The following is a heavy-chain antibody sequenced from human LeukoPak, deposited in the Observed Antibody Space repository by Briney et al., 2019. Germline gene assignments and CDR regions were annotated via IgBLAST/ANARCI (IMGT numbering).Heavy chain of an antibody. CDR3: ARDRQLVALDV. CDR2: ISSSSSTI. CDR1: GFTFSSYS. D-gene: IGHD6-6*01. V-gene: IGHV3-48*04. J-gene: IGHJ6*04. Sequence: GGSLRLSCAASGFTFSSYSMNWVRQAPGKGLEWVSYISSSSSTIYYADSVKGRFTISRDNAKNSLYLQMNSLRAEDTAVYYCARDRQLVALDVWGKGTTVTVSS.